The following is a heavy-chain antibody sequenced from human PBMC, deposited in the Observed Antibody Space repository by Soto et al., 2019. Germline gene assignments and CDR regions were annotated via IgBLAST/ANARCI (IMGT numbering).Heavy chain of an antibody. CDR1: GFTFSIYG. CDR3: ARDIAADFWSGYPLGMDV. V-gene: IGHV3-33*01. D-gene: IGHD3-3*01. CDR2: IWYDGSNK. Sequence: PRGSLILSCASSGFTFSIYGMDWVRQAPGKGLEWVAVIWYDGSNKYYADSVKGRFTISRDNSKNTLYLQMNSLRAEDTAVYYCARDIAADFWSGYPLGMDVWGQGTPVTVSS. J-gene: IGHJ6*02.